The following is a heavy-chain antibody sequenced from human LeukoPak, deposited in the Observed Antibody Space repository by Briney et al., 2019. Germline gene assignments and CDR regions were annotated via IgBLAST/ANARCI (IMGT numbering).Heavy chain of an antibody. CDR1: GGSISGTNW. CDR2: IYHSGFT. Sequence: TSETLSLTCGVSGGSISGTNWWSWVRQPPGKGLEWIGEIYHSGFTNYNPSLKSRVTISVDKSKNQFSLKLNSMTAADAAMYYCAREDPDRKIDCWGQGTLVTVSS. D-gene: IGHD1-14*01. CDR3: AREDPDRKIDC. J-gene: IGHJ4*02. V-gene: IGHV4-4*02.